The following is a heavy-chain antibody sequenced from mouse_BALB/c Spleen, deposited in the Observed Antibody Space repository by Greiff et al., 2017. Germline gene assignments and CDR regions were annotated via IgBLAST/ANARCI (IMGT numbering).Heavy chain of an antibody. J-gene: IGHJ3*01. D-gene: IGHD2-12*01. CDR1: GFTFTDYY. CDR3: ASVLYAFAY. Sequence: EVHLVESGGGLVQPGGSLRLPCATSGFTFTDYYMSWVRQPPGKALEGLGFIRNKANGYTTEYSASVKGRFTISRDNSQSILYLQMNTLRSEDSATYYCASVLYAFAYWGQGTLVTVSA. V-gene: IGHV7-3*02. CDR2: IRNKANGYTT.